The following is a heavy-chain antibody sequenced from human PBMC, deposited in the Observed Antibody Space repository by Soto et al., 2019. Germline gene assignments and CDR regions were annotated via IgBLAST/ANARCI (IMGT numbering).Heavy chain of an antibody. V-gene: IGHV3-30-3*01. D-gene: IGHD3-16*01. CDR1: GVTFSSYA. J-gene: IGHJ4*02. CDR2: ISYDGSNK. CDR3: ARDRGGNGFDY. Sequence: QVQLVESGGGVVQPGRSLRLSCAASGVTFSSYAMHWVRQAPGKGLEWVAVISYDGSNKYYADSVKGRFTISRDNSKNTLYLQMNSLRAEDTAVYYCARDRGGNGFDYWVQGTLVTVSS.